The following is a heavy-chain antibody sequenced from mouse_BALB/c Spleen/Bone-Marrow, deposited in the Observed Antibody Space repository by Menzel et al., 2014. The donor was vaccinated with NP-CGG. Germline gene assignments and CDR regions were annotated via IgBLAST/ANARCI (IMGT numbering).Heavy chain of an antibody. CDR3: ARSSSYDYDVGFAY. V-gene: IGHV3-2*02. J-gene: IGHJ3*01. CDR1: GYSITRDYS. CDR2: ISYSGST. Sequence: EVQRVESGPGLVKPSQSLSLTCIVTGYSITRDYSWNWIQQFPGNKLEWIGYISYSGSTTYNPSLESRISITRDTSKNQFFLQLNSVTTEDTATYYCARSSSYDYDVGFAYWGQGTLVTVSA. D-gene: IGHD2-4*01.